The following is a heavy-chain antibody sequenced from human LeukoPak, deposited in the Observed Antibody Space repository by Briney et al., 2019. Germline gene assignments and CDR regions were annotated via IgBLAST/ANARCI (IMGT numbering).Heavy chain of an antibody. J-gene: IGHJ4*02. CDR3: XREGGSNVDY. D-gene: IGHD3-16*01. V-gene: IGHV3-11*04. Sequence: PGGSLRLSCAASGFTFSDYYMSWLRQAPGKGREWVSYISSSGSTIYYADSVKGRFTISRDNGKNSMYLQRHRLRAEDTAVYYCXREGGSNVDYWGQGTLVTVSS. CDR2: ISSSGSTI. CDR1: GFTFSDYY.